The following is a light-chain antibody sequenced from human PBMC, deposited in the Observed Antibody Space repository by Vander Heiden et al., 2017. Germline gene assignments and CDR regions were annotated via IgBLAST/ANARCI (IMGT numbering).Light chain of an antibody. CDR1: HGISSG. CDR2: DAS. CDR3: QQFNSYPPLT. V-gene: IGKV1-13*02. J-gene: IGKJ4*01. Sequence: AIQLTQSPSSLSASVGDRVTITFRASHGISSGLAWYQQKTRKAPKLLIYDASSLASGVPSRFSGSGSGTDFTIIISSLQPADVATYYCQQFNSYPPLTFGGGTKVEIK.